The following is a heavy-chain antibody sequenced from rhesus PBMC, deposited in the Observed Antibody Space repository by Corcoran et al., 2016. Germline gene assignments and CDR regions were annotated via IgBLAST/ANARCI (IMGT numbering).Heavy chain of an antibody. J-gene: IGHJ2*01. CDR3: AREATVGYWYFDI. CDR1: GYSISSGNY. D-gene: IGHD5-12*01. CDR2: ITSGGSP. V-gene: IGHV4-122*02. Sequence: QVQLQESGPGLVKPSETLSLTCAVSGYSISSGNYWSWTPQPPGRGLGWIGSITSGGSPSSNPSLTSRVTISRDTSKNQFSLKLSSVTAADTAVYYCAREATVGYWYFDIWGPGTPITISS.